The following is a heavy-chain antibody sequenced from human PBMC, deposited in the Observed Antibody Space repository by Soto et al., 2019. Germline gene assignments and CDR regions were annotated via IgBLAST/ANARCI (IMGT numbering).Heavy chain of an antibody. CDR3: ARQYNWKRNWFDP. CDR2: TYPGDSDT. CDR1: GYSFTSYW. D-gene: IGHD1-20*01. J-gene: IGHJ5*02. Sequence: PGESLKISCKGSGYSFTSYWIGWVRQMPGKGLEWMGITYPGDSDTRYSPSFQGQVTISADKSISTAYLQWSSLKASDTAMYYCARQYNWKRNWFDPWGQGTLVTVSS. V-gene: IGHV5-51*01.